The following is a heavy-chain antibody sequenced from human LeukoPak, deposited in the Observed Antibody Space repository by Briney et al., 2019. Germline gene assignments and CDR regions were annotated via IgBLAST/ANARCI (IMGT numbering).Heavy chain of an antibody. D-gene: IGHD2-2*01. J-gene: IGHJ3*02. CDR2: ISGSGGST. CDR3: AKAMGGLLYCSSTSCYWDAFDI. V-gene: IGHV3-23*01. CDR1: GFTFSSYA. Sequence: GGSLRLSCAASGFTFSSYAMSWVRQAPGKGLEWVSAISGSGGSTYYADSVKGRFTISRDNSKNTLYLQMNSLRAEDTAVYYCAKAMGGLLYCSSTSCYWDAFDIWGQGTMVTVSS.